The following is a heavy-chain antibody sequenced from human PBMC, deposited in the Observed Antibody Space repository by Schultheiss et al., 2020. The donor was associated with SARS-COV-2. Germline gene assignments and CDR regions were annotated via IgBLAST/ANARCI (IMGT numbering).Heavy chain of an antibody. CDR3: ARDLPYGDYVPYYYYYMDV. V-gene: IGHV3-21*01. J-gene: IGHJ6*03. CDR1: GFTFSSYG. Sequence: GGSLRLSCAASGFTFSSYGMNWVRQAPGKGLEWVSSISSSSSYIYYADSVKGRFTISRDNAKNSLYLQMNSLRAEDTAVYYCARDLPYGDYVPYYYYYMDVWGKGTTVTVSS. CDR2: ISSSSSYI. D-gene: IGHD4-17*01.